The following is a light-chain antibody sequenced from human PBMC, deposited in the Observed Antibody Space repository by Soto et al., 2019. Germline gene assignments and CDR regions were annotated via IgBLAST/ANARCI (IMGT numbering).Light chain of an antibody. J-gene: IGKJ2*01. V-gene: IGKV1-6*01. Sequence: AIQMTQSPTSLSASVGDRVIITCRASQDIRVDVGWLQQRPGHAPNLLIYAASTFLTGVPSTFNGSVSGTDFTLTINDLQPEDVATYCCLQDYDFQYTFGQGTKLEI. CDR3: LQDYDFQYT. CDR2: AAS. CDR1: QDIRVD.